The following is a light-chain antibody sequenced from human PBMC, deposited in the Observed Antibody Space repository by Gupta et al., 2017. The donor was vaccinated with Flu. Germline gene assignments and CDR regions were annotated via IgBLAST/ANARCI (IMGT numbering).Light chain of an antibody. CDR2: GAS. V-gene: IGKV3-20*01. CDR1: ESVSASY. Sequence: EIVLTQSPGTLSLSPGDRATLSCRASESVSASYLAWYQQRPGQPPRLLIYGASSRATGIPERFSGRGSGTDFTLTITSLEPEDFAVYYCQQYVTSPRYTFGQGTKLEIK. CDR3: QQYVTSPRYT. J-gene: IGKJ2*01.